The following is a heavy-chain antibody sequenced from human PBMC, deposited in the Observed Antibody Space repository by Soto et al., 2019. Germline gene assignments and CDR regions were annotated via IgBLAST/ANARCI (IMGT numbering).Heavy chain of an antibody. V-gene: IGHV1-8*01. CDR2: MNPNSGNT. D-gene: IGHD6-13*01. CDR1: GYTFTSYD. CDR3: ARRGYSSSWYYYYYYGMDV. J-gene: IGHJ6*02. Sequence: QVQLLQSGAEVKKPGASVKVSCKASGYTFTSYDINWVRQATGQGLEWMGWMNPNSGNTGYAQKFQGRVTMTRNTSISTDYMELSSLRSEDTAVYYCARRGYSSSWYYYYYYGMDVWGQGTKVTVSS.